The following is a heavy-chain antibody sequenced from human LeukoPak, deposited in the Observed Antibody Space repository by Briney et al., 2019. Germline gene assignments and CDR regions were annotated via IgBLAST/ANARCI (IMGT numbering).Heavy chain of an antibody. V-gene: IGHV3-48*03. CDR3: ARERETSYSGYEPADY. D-gene: IGHD5-12*01. CDR2: ISTGGNTI. CDR1: GFTFSSYE. J-gene: IGHJ4*02. Sequence: PGGSLRLSCAASGFTFSSYEMNWVRQAPGKGLEWVSYISTGGNTIYYADSVKGRFTISRDNAKNSLYLQMNSLRAEDTAVYYCARERETSYSGYEPADYWGQGTLVTVSS.